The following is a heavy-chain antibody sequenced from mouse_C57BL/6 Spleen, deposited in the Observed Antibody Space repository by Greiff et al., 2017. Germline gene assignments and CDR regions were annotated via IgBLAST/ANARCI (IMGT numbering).Heavy chain of an antibody. V-gene: IGHV1-82*01. CDR1: GYAFSSSW. Sequence: VKLMESGPELVKPGASVKISCKASGYAFSSSWMNWVKQRPGKGLEWIGRIYPGDGDTNYNGKFKGKATLTADKSSSTAYMQLSSLTSEDSAVYFCARDYYGSSYPYFDYWGQGTTLTVSS. J-gene: IGHJ2*01. D-gene: IGHD1-1*01. CDR3: ARDYYGSSYPYFDY. CDR2: IYPGDGDT.